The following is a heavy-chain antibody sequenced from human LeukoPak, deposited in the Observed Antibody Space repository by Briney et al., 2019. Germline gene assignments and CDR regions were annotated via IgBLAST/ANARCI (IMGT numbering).Heavy chain of an antibody. D-gene: IGHD6-13*01. J-gene: IGHJ4*02. CDR1: GFTFSSYA. CDR3: AGRISLAAAADY. Sequence: PGGSLRLSCAASGFTFSSYAMSWVRQAPGKGLEWVSAISGSGGSTYYADSVKGRFTLSRDNSKNTLYLQMNSLRAEDTAVYYCAGRISLAAAADYWGQGTLVTVSS. V-gene: IGHV3-23*01. CDR2: ISGSGGST.